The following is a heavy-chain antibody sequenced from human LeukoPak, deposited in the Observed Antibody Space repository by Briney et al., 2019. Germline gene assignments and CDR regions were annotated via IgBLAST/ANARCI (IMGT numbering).Heavy chain of an antibody. D-gene: IGHD3-22*01. CDR1: GYTFTSYD. V-gene: IGHV1-8*01. Sequence: ASVKVSCKASGYTFTSYDINWVRQATGQGLEWMGWMNPNSGNTGYAQKFQGRVTMTRNTSISTAYMELSSLRSEDTAVYYCARGDLSGYYSIDAFDIWGQGTMVTVSS. CDR3: ARGDLSGYYSIDAFDI. J-gene: IGHJ3*02. CDR2: MNPNSGNT.